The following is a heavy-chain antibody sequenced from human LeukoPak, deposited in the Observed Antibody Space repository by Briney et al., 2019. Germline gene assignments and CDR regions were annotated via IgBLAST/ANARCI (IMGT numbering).Heavy chain of an antibody. CDR2: MNPNSGNT. J-gene: IGHJ6*03. CDR3: ARGRELPDYYYYYMDV. V-gene: IGHV1-8*03. Sequence: ASVKVSCKASGYTFISYDINWVRQATGQGLEWMGWMNPNSGNTGYAQKFQGRVTITRNTSISTAYMELSSLRSEDTAVYYCARGRELPDYYYYYMDVWGKGTTVTVSS. D-gene: IGHD1-26*01. CDR1: GYTFISYD.